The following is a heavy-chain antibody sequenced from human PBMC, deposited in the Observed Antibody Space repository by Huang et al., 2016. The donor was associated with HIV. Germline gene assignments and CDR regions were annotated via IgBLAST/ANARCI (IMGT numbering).Heavy chain of an antibody. CDR2: IHNSEST. J-gene: IGHJ3*02. CDR1: GGSIISGSYY. CDR3: ARDRYSIAWGRPFDI. V-gene: IGHV4-61*09. D-gene: IGHD6-19*01. Sequence: QVQLQESGPGLVKPSQTLSLTCTASGGSIISGSYYWSWIRQPAGKGLEWIGHIHNSESTHNSPPLQSGVTISVDTSKSGFALEVNAVTAAETGVYYWARDRYSIAWGRPFDIWGHGTLVTVSS.